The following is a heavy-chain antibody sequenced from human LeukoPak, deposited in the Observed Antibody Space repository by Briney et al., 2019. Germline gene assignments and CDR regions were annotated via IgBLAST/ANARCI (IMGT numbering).Heavy chain of an antibody. J-gene: IGHJ3*02. CDR2: INHSGST. CDR1: GGSFSGYY. D-gene: IGHD2/OR15-2a*01. CDR3: ARAYLAAFDI. V-gene: IGHV4-34*01. Sequence: SETLSLTCAVYGGSFSGYYWNWIRQPPGKGLEWIGEINHSGSTNYNPSLKSRVTISVDTSKNQFSLKPSSVTAADTAVYYCARAYLAAFDIWGQGTMVTVSS.